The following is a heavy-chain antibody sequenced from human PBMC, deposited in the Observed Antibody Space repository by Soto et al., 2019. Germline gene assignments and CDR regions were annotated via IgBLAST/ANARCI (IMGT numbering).Heavy chain of an antibody. Sequence: QVQLVQSGAEVKKPGSSVKVSCKASGGTFSSYTISWVRQAPGQGLEWMGRIIPILGIANYAQKFQGRVTITADKSTSTAYMELSSLRSEDTAVDYCARLRVSDGMDVWGQGTTVTVSS. CDR1: GGTFSSYT. CDR2: IIPILGIA. J-gene: IGHJ6*02. CDR3: ARLRVSDGMDV. D-gene: IGHD1-26*01. V-gene: IGHV1-69*02.